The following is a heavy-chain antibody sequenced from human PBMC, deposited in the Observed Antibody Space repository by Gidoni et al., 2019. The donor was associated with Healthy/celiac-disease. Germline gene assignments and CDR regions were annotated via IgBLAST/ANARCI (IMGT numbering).Heavy chain of an antibody. CDR1: GFTFGSFW. CDR3: ARDFGFGDCYDY. Sequence: EGQLVESGGGLVKPGGYRRLSCAASGFTFGSFWMSWVRQAPGEGPEWVTNIKQDGSEKYYVDSVKGRFTISRDNAKNSLYLQMNSLRAEDTAVYYCARDFGFGDCYDYWGQGTLVTVSS. V-gene: IGHV3-7*01. CDR2: IKQDGSEK. D-gene: IGHD3-10*01. J-gene: IGHJ4*02.